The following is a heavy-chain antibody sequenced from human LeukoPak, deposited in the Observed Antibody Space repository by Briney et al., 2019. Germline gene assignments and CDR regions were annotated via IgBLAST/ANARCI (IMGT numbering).Heavy chain of an antibody. V-gene: IGHV4-34*01. J-gene: IGHJ4*02. Sequence: SETLSLTCAVYGGSFSGYYWSWTRQPPGKGLEWIGEINHSGSTNYNPSLKSRVTISVDTSKNQFSLKLSSVTAADTAVYYCARGAAAAIDYWGQGTLVTVSS. CDR3: ARGAAAAIDY. D-gene: IGHD6-13*01. CDR2: INHSGST. CDR1: GGSFSGYY.